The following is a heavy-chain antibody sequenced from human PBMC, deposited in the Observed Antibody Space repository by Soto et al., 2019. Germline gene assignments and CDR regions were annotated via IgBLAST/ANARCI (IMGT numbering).Heavy chain of an antibody. CDR1: GYAFASYG. CDR2: ISGYNGNT. V-gene: IGHV1-18*04. J-gene: IGHJ5*02. Sequence: QVPLVQSGGEVKKPGASVKVSCKASGYAFASYGISWVRQAPGQGLAYMGWISGYNGNTNYEQKFQGRVTMTTDTSTSTVYMALASLRSEDTAVYYCARFPIVPGASWFDPWCQGTLVSVSS. CDR3: ARFPIVPGASWFDP. D-gene: IGHD2-2*01.